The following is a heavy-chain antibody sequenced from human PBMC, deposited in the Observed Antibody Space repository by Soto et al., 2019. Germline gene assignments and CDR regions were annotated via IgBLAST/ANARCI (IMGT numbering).Heavy chain of an antibody. CDR1: GFTFSSYS. V-gene: IGHV3-21*01. CDR2: ISSSSSYI. CDR3: ASHPRDSSGYWYYFDY. D-gene: IGHD3-22*01. J-gene: IGHJ4*02. Sequence: GGSLRLSCAASGFTFSSYSMNWVRQAPGKGLEWVSSISSSSSYIYYADPVKGRFTISRDNAKNSLYLQMNSLRAEDTAVYYCASHPRDSSGYWYYFDYWGQGSLVTVSS.